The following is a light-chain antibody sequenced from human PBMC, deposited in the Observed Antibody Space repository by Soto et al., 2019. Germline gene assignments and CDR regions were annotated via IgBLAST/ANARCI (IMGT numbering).Light chain of an antibody. CDR2: KAS. CDR1: QSISTW. J-gene: IGKJ4*01. V-gene: IGKV1-5*03. Sequence: DIQMTRSPSTLSASVGDRVTITCRASQSISTWLAWYQQKPGKAPKLLIYKASSLEGGVPSRFSGSGSGTEFNITISSLQPDDFATYYCQQYKTYPLTFGGGTKVDSK. CDR3: QQYKTYPLT.